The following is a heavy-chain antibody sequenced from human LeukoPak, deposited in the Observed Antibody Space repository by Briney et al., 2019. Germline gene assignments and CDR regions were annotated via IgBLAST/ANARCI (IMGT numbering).Heavy chain of an antibody. Sequence: ASVKVSCKASGYTFAGYYMHWVRQAPGQGLEWMGWINPNSGGTNYAQKFQGRVTMTRDTSISTAYMELSRLRSDDTAVYYCARESIAARPFDYWGQGTLVTVSS. J-gene: IGHJ4*02. CDR1: GYTFAGYY. D-gene: IGHD6-6*01. CDR3: ARESIAARPFDY. CDR2: INPNSGGT. V-gene: IGHV1-2*02.